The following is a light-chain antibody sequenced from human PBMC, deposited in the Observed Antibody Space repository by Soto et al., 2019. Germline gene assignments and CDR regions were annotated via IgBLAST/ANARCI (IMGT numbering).Light chain of an antibody. J-gene: IGKJ1*01. CDR2: TAS. CDR1: QTIDTW. CDR3: QQYSDSSRS. V-gene: IGKV1-5*03. Sequence: DIQMTQSPSTLSASIGDRITISCRASQTIDTWLAWYQQRPGEAPKLLIYTASKLENGVPSRFSGSGSGTAFTLTISSLQPEDFATYYCQQYSDSSRSFGQGTQVE.